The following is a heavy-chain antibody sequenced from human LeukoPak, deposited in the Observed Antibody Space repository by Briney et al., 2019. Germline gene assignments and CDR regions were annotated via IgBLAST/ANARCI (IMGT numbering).Heavy chain of an antibody. V-gene: IGHV3-30*04. CDR2: ISYDGSNK. J-gene: IGHJ4*02. D-gene: IGHD1-26*01. CDR1: GFTFSSYA. CDR3: ARDSEGY. Sequence: GGSLRLSCAASGFTFSSYAMNWVRQAPGKGLEWVAVISYDGSNKYYADSVKGRFTISRDNSKNTLYLQMNSLRAEDTAVYYCARDSEGYWGQGTLVTVSS.